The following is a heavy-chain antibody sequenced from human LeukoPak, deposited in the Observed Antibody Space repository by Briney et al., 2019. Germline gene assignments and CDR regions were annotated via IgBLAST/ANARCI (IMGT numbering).Heavy chain of an antibody. D-gene: IGHD3-22*01. J-gene: IGHJ4*02. CDR1: GGSISSSNW. CDR2: IYHSGST. Sequence: SETLSLTCAVSGGSISSSNWWSWVRQPPGKGLEWIGEIYHSGSTNYNPSLKSRVTISLDKSKNQFSLKLNSVTAADTAVYYCATGDYYDSSGYYDYWGQGTLVTVSS. V-gene: IGHV4-4*02. CDR3: ATGDYYDSSGYYDY.